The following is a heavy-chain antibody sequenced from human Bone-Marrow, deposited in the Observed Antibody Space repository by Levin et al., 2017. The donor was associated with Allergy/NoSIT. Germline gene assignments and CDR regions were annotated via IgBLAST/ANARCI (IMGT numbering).Heavy chain of an antibody. CDR2: IRSAGTYI. CDR3: ARGGGSQKGGLDV. CDR1: GFSFSSYT. D-gene: IGHD3-10*01. J-gene: IGHJ6*02. Sequence: GGSLRLSCAASGFSFSSYTMHWVRQAPGKGLEWVSSIRSAGTYIHYADSVKGRFTISRDNANNSVSLEMSSLRAEDTARYYCARGGGSQKGGLDVWGQGTTVTVSS. V-gene: IGHV3-21*01.